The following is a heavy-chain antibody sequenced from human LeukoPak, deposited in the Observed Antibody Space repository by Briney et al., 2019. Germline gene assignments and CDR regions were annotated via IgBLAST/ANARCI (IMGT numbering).Heavy chain of an antibody. D-gene: IGHD4-17*01. CDR3: ARLGLNPTATHYYYYYMDV. Sequence: PGESLKISCKGSGYSFTSYWIGWVRQMPGKGLEWMGIIYPGDSDTRYSPSFQGQVTISADKSITTAYLQWSSLKASDTAMYYCARLGLNPTATHYYYYYMDVWGKGTTVTVSS. J-gene: IGHJ6*03. V-gene: IGHV5-51*01. CDR2: IYPGDSDT. CDR1: GYSFTSYW.